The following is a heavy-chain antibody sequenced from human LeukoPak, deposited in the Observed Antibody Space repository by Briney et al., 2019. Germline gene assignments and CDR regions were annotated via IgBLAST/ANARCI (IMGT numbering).Heavy chain of an antibody. Sequence: SEALSLTCSVSGYSISSAYYWGWIRQPPGKGLEWIGTMYHSGSTNYNPSLKSRVTISVDTSKNQFSLKLSSVTAADTAVYYCARGWGWFDPWGQGTLVTVSS. V-gene: IGHV4-38-2*02. J-gene: IGHJ5*02. CDR3: ARGWGWFDP. CDR1: GYSISSAYY. CDR2: MYHSGST. D-gene: IGHD3-16*01.